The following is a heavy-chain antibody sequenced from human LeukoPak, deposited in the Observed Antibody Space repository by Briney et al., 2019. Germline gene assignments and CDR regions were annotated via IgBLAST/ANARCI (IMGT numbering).Heavy chain of an antibody. V-gene: IGHV4-39*01. CDR3: ASYDFWSGYYFDY. Sequence: SETLSLTCTVSGGSISSSSYSWGWIRQPPGKGLEWIGSIYYSGSTYYNPSLKSRVTISVDTSKNQFSLKLSSVTAADTAVYYCASYDFWSGYYFDYWGQGTLVTVSS. CDR1: GGSISSSSYS. J-gene: IGHJ4*02. CDR2: IYYSGST. D-gene: IGHD3-3*01.